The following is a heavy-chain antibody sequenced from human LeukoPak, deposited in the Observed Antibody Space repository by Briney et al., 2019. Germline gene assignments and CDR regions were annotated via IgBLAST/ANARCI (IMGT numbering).Heavy chain of an antibody. Sequence: PGGSLRLSCAASGFTFSSYAMSWVRQAPGKGLEWVSAISGSGGSTYYADSVKGRFTISRDNSKNTLYLQMNSLRAEDTAVYYRAKDVYHDFWSGYYPYYFDYWGQGTLVTVSS. CDR3: AKDVYHDFWSGYYPYYFDY. CDR1: GFTFSSYA. J-gene: IGHJ4*02. CDR2: ISGSGGST. D-gene: IGHD3-3*01. V-gene: IGHV3-23*01.